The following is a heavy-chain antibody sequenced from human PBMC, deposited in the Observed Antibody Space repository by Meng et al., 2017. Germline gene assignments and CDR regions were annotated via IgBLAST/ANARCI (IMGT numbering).Heavy chain of an antibody. D-gene: IGHD2-2*01. CDR2: IYYSGST. CDR3: ASQLAYYYYGMDV. V-gene: IGHV4-61*01. J-gene: IGHJ6*02. Sequence: GSLRLSCTVSGGSVSSGSYYWSWIRQPPGKGLEWIGYIYYSGSTNYNPSLKSRVTISVGTSKNQFSLKLSSVTAADTAVYYCASQLAYYYYGMDVWGQGTTVTVSS. CDR1: GGSVSSGSYY.